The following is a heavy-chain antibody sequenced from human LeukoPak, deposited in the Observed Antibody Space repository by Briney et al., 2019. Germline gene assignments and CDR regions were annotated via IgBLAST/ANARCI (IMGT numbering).Heavy chain of an antibody. J-gene: IGHJ4*02. CDR2: IYYSGTT. D-gene: IGHD1-14*01. CDR1: GGSISSSSYY. Sequence: SETLSLTCTVSGGSISSSSYYWGWIRRPPGEGLEWIASIYYSGTTYYNPSLKSRVTISVDTSKNQFSLKLSSVTAADTAVYYCASHENPSDYFDYWGQGTLVTVSS. CDR3: ASHENPSDYFDY. V-gene: IGHV4-39*07.